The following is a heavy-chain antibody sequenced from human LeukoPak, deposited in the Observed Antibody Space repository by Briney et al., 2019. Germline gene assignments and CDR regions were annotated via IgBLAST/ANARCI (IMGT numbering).Heavy chain of an antibody. J-gene: IGHJ4*02. Sequence: KPSDTLSLTCTVSGGSVSSYYCCWIRKPPGKGLEWIGYIYYSGSTNYNPSLKSRVTISVDTSKNQFSLKLSSVTAADTAVYYCARLVGATIGEIDYWGQGTLVTVSS. CDR2: IYYSGST. D-gene: IGHD1-26*01. CDR3: ARLVGATIGEIDY. CDR1: GGSVSSYY. V-gene: IGHV4-59*02.